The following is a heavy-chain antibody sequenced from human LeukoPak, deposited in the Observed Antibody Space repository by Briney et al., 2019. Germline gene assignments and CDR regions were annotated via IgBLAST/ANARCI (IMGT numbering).Heavy chain of an antibody. Sequence: GGSLKISCKGSGYSFTSYWIGWVRQMPGKGLEWMGIIYPGDSDTRYSPSFQGQVTISADKSISTAYLQWSSLKASDTAMYYCARAVYYYDSSGYYYAGNWFDPWGQGTLVTVSS. V-gene: IGHV5-51*01. CDR2: IYPGDSDT. J-gene: IGHJ5*02. CDR1: GYSFTSYW. D-gene: IGHD3-22*01. CDR3: ARAVYYYDSSGYYYAGNWFDP.